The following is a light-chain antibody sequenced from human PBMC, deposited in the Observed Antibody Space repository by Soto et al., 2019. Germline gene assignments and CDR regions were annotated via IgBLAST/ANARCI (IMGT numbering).Light chain of an antibody. Sequence: DIQLTQSPSFLSASVGDRVTVSCRASQDISTSLAWFQQKAGKVPQLLVYPASTLQDGVPSRFSDSGSGTYFTLTINNLQAEDFATYYCQHLRTYPCSFGPGTKLDIK. CDR2: PAS. CDR1: QDISTS. V-gene: IGKV1-9*01. J-gene: IGKJ2*04. CDR3: QHLRTYPCS.